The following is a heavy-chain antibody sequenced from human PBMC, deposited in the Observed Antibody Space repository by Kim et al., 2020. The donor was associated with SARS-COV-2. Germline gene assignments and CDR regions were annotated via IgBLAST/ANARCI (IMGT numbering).Heavy chain of an antibody. V-gene: IGHV3-53*01. D-gene: IGHD3-3*01. Sequence: GGSLRLSCAVSGFSVSSNYVSWVRPGPGKGLEWVSTISSGGNTNYADSVKGGFTLSRDNSNNTLFLQINSLRVEDTASYYCARRGAPGYYPITFTTWGQG. J-gene: IGHJ5*02. CDR2: ISSGGNT. CDR3: ARRGAPGYYPITFTT. CDR1: GFSVSSNY.